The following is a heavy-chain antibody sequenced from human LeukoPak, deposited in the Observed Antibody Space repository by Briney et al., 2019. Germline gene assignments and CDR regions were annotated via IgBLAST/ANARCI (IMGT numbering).Heavy chain of an antibody. CDR2: IYYSGST. CDR3: ARTQYCSGAACYFGYFDS. V-gene: IGHV4-61*01. D-gene: IGHD2-15*01. J-gene: IGHJ4*02. Sequence: SETLSLTCTVSGDSVSSASYYWSWIRQPPGKGLEWIGYIYYSGSTKYNPSLKSRVTLSVETSKNQCSLKLSSVTAADTAVYYCARTQYCSGAACYFGYFDSWGQGTPVTVSS. CDR1: GDSVSSASYY.